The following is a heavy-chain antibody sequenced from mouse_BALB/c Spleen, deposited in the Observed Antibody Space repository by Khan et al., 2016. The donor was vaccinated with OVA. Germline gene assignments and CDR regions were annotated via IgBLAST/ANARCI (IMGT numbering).Heavy chain of an antibody. Sequence: VQLKQSGPELMKPGASVKISCKASGYSFTSYYIHWIMQSHGKSLEWIGYIDPFSGGITYNQKFKRKATLTVDKSSSTAYIYFSNLTSEDSAVYYCTRHGYVAWFTYWGQGTLVTVSA. D-gene: IGHD2-2*01. CDR3: TRHGYVAWFTY. J-gene: IGHJ3*01. CDR1: GYSFTSYY. CDR2: IDPFSGGI. V-gene: IGHV1S135*01.